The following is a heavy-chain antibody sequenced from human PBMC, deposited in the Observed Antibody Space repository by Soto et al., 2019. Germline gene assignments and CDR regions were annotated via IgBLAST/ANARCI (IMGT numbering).Heavy chain of an antibody. J-gene: IGHJ4*02. CDR3: ATVSSGSYPQAYYFDY. Sequence: QVQLVQSGAEVKKPGASVKVSCKVSGYTLTELSMHWVRQAPGKGLEWMGGFDPEDGETIYAQKFQGRVTMTEDTSTDTAYMELSSLRSEGTAVYYCATVSSGSYPQAYYFDYWGQGTLVTVSS. CDR2: FDPEDGET. CDR1: GYTLTELS. V-gene: IGHV1-24*01. D-gene: IGHD1-26*01.